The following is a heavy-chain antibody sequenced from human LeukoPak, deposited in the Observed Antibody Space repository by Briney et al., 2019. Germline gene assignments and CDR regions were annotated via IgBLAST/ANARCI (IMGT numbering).Heavy chain of an antibody. Sequence: GESLKISCKGSGYTFSSYWIGWVRQMPGKGLEWMGIIYPVDSDTRYSPSFQGQVTISADKSISTAYLQWSSLEVSDTAMYFCARLPKFDSSGPYSRTFDYWGQGTLVTVSS. CDR3: ARLPKFDSSGPYSRTFDY. V-gene: IGHV5-51*01. D-gene: IGHD3-22*01. J-gene: IGHJ4*02. CDR2: IYPVDSDT. CDR1: GYTFSSYW.